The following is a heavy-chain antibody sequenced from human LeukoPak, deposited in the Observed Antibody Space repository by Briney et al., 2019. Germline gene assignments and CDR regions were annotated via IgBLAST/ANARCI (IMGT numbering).Heavy chain of an antibody. Sequence: PGGSLRLSCAASGFTFSSFAMSWVRQAPGKGQEWVSAISGSGGSTYYADSVKGRFTISRDNSKNTLYLQMNSLRAEDTAVYYCAKDNSGNFWDPLDYWGQGTLVTVSS. D-gene: IGHD1-26*01. J-gene: IGHJ4*02. CDR2: ISGSGGST. CDR1: GFTFSSFA. CDR3: AKDNSGNFWDPLDY. V-gene: IGHV3-23*01.